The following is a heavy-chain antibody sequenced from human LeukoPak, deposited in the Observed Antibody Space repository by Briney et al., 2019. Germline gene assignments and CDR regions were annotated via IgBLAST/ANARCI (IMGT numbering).Heavy chain of an antibody. CDR2: ISAYNGNT. CDR3: ARAKTSYSSSWTHYYYYYMDV. Sequence: ASVKVSCKASGYTFTSYGISWVRQAPGQGLEWMGWISAYNGNTNYAQKLQGRVTMTTDTSTSTAYMELRSLRSDDTAVYYCARAKTSYSSSWTHYYYYYMDVWGKGTTVTISS. D-gene: IGHD6-13*01. CDR1: GYTFTSYG. V-gene: IGHV1-18*01. J-gene: IGHJ6*03.